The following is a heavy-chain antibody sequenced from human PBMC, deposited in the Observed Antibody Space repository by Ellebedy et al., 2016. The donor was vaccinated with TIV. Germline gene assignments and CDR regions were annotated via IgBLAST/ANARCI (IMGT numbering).Heavy chain of an antibody. J-gene: IGHJ4*02. Sequence: PGGSLRLSCEASGFTFSSYDMHRVRQAPGKGLDWVAYIRYDESNRYYADSVKGRFTISRDNSKNTLYLQMNSLRGEDTAVYYCVKGRSAIAEYWGQGTLVTVSS. CDR2: IRYDESNR. V-gene: IGHV3-30*02. CDR1: GFTFSSYD. D-gene: IGHD2-2*02. CDR3: VKGRSAIAEY.